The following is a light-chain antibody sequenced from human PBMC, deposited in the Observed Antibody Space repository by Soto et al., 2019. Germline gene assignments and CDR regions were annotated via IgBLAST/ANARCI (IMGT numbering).Light chain of an antibody. CDR1: SSDVGGYNC. V-gene: IGLV2-8*01. CDR2: EVD. Sequence: QSVLTQPPSASGSPGQSVTISCTGTSSDVGGYNCVSWYQHHPGKAPKLIIYEVDERPSGVPDRFSGSKSGNTASLTVSGLQAEDEADYYCSSYVGSNNFPYVFGTGTKLTVL. CDR3: SSYVGSNNFPYV. J-gene: IGLJ1*01.